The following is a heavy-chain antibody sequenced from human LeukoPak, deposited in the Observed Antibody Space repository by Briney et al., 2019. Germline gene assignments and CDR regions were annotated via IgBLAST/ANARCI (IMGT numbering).Heavy chain of an antibody. V-gene: IGHV4-59*01. D-gene: IGHD3-22*01. CDR3: ARWYYDSSGYRYFDY. J-gene: IGHJ4*02. CDR2: IDYSGNT. CDR1: GVSISSYY. Sequence: PSETLSLTCTVSGVSISSYYWTWIRQPPGKGLEWIGNIDYSGNTKYNPSLKSRVTISVDTSKNQFSLKLSSVTAADTAVYYCARWYYDSSGYRYFDYWGQGTLVTVSS.